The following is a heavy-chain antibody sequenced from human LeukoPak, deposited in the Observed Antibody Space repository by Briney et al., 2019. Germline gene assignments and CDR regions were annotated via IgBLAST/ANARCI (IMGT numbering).Heavy chain of an antibody. Sequence: PSETLSLTCTVSDGAITGYYWGCIRQPPGKGLEWIGHISYSGSTNYNPSLKSRVTISVDTSKNHFSLKLNSVTAADTAVYYCARGYSTGWTYYFDYWGQGALVTVSS. D-gene: IGHD6-25*01. CDR3: ARGYSTGWTYYFDY. J-gene: IGHJ4*02. CDR2: ISYSGST. V-gene: IGHV4-59*01. CDR1: DGAITGYY.